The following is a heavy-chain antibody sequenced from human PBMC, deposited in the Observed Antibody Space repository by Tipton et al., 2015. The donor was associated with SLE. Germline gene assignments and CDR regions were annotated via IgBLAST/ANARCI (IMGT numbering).Heavy chain of an antibody. V-gene: IGHV4-38-2*02. D-gene: IGHD6-6*01. Sequence: TLSLTCTVSGYSITNGYYWGWIRQAPGKGLEWIGSIYHSGSTYYNPSLKSRVTISLDTSKNQFSLKLSSVTAADTAMYYCASHSSSLGLDYWGQGTLVTVSS. J-gene: IGHJ4*02. CDR2: IYHSGST. CDR3: ASHSSSLGLDY. CDR1: GYSITNGYY.